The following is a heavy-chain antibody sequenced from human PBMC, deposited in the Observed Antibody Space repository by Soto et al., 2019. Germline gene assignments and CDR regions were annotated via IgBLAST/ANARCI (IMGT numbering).Heavy chain of an antibody. CDR3: ARTLGYYYYLDV. V-gene: IGHV4-39*01. Sequence: SETLSLTCTVSGGSISSSSYYWGWIRQPPGKGLEWIGSTYYSGSTYYNPSLKSRVTISVDTSKNQFSLKLSSVTAADTAVYYCARTLGYYYYLDVWGKGTTVTVSS. J-gene: IGHJ6*03. CDR1: GGSISSSSYY. CDR2: TYYSGST. D-gene: IGHD7-27*01.